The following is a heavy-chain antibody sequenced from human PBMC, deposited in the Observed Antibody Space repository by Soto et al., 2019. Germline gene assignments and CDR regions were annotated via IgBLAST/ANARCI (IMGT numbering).Heavy chain of an antibody. V-gene: IGHV4-39*01. D-gene: IGHD5-12*01. CDR1: GDSIRGSTYY. J-gene: IGHJ5*02. Sequence: QLQLQESGPRQVKPSETLSLTCNVSGDSIRGSTYYWGWIRQTPGKGMEYIESIYHTGNTYYHPSLKSRATIFVDTSKNQFSLNLRSVTAADTAVYYCVRQGGFLQPNNLNWVDPWGQGILVAVSS. CDR3: VRQGGFLQPNNLNWVDP. CDR2: IYHTGNT.